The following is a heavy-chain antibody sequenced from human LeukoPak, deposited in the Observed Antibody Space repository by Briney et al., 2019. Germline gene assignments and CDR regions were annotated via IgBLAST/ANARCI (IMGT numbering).Heavy chain of an antibody. CDR3: ARERVPDY. CDR1: GFTFSSYG. V-gene: IGHV3-23*01. J-gene: IGHJ4*02. CDR2: ISGSGGST. Sequence: GGTLRLSCAASGFTFSSYGMSWVRQAPGKGLEWASAISGSGGSTYYADSVKGRFTISRDNSKNTLYLQMNSLRAEDTAMYYCARERVPDYWGQGTLVTVSS.